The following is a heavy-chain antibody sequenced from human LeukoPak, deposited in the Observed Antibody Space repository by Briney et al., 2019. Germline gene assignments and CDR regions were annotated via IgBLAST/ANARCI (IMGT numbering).Heavy chain of an antibody. CDR2: IIPIFGTA. J-gene: IGHJ5*02. Sequence: ASVKVSCKASGATFSNYALNWVRQAPGQGLEWMGGIIPIFGTANYAQKFQGRVTITTDESTSTAYMELSSLRSEDTAVYYCARRADSLGAILLGRTNWFDPWGQGTLVTVSS. CDR3: ARRADSLGAILLGRTNWFDP. CDR1: GATFSNYA. V-gene: IGHV1-69*05. D-gene: IGHD3-9*01.